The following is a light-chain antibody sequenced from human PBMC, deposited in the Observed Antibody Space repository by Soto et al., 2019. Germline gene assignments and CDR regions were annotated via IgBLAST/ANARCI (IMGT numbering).Light chain of an antibody. Sequence: EIVMTQSPATLSVSPGERASLSCRASQSISSDLAWDQQRPCQPPRLPIYGASTRATGVPDRLPGSRSGSDLTLTICWLETEDFAVDYLQQGHNWPLAFGQGTRVDI. J-gene: IGKJ2*01. CDR2: GAS. V-gene: IGKV3-15*01. CDR3: QQGHNWPLA. CDR1: QSISSD.